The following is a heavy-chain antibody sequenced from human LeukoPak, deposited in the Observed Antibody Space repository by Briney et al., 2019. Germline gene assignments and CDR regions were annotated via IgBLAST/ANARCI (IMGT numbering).Heavy chain of an antibody. V-gene: IGHV3-7*03. J-gene: IGHJ4*02. CDR1: GFTFSSYW. CDR2: IKQDGSEK. Sequence: RGSLRLSCAASGFTFSSYWMSWVRQAPGKGLEWVANIKQDGSEKYYVDSVKGRFTISRDNAKNSLYLQMNSLRAEDTAVYYCATEIGYCSSTSCYAGDYFDYWGQGIPVTVSS. CDR3: ATEIGYCSSTSCYAGDYFDY. D-gene: IGHD2-2*01.